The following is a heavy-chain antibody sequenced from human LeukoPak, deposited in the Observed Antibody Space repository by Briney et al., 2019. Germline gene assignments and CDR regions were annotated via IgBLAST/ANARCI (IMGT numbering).Heavy chain of an antibody. V-gene: IGHV4-4*07. D-gene: IGHD4-4*01. Sequence: SETLSLTCTVSGGSISSYYWSWIRQPAGEGLEWIGRIYTSGSTNYNPSLKSRVTISVDTSKNQFSLKLSSVTAADTAVYYCARQMTTVSMDVWGQGTTVTVSS. CDR1: GGSISSYY. J-gene: IGHJ6*02. CDR2: IYTSGST. CDR3: ARQMTTVSMDV.